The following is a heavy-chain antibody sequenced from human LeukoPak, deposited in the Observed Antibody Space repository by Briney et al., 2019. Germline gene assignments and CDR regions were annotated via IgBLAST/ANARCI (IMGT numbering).Heavy chain of an antibody. CDR1: GGTFSSYA. D-gene: IGHD3-10*01. V-gene: IGHV1-69*05. CDR3: ARVNMVRAVDDP. Sequence: SXXVSCKASGGTFSSYAISWVRQAPGQGGEWMGRIIPIFGTANYAQKFQGRVTITTEEYKRKAYMEISSERAEDTAVYYCARVNMVRAVDDPWGQGALVTVSS. CDR2: IIPIFGTA. J-gene: IGHJ5*02.